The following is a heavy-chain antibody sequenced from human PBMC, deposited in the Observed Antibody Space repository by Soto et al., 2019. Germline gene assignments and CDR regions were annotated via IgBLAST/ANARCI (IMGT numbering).Heavy chain of an antibody. D-gene: IGHD1-26*01. CDR3: ARVGVYSEWELPFFDY. CDR2: IIPILGIA. CDR1: GGTFSSYT. V-gene: IGHV1-69*02. J-gene: IGHJ4*02. Sequence: QVRLVQSGAEVKKPGSSVKVSCKASGGTFSSYTISWVRQAPGQGLEWMGRIIPILGIANYAQKFQGRVTITADKSTSTAYMELSSLRSEDTAVYYCARVGVYSEWELPFFDYWGQGTLVTVSS.